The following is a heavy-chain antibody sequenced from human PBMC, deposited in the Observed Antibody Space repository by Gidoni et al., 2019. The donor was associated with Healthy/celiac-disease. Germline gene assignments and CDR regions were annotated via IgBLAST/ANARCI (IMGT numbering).Heavy chain of an antibody. CDR1: GGSCSGYY. CDR3: ARGRDRVAFTIDY. D-gene: IGHD2-15*01. J-gene: IGHJ4*02. Sequence: QVQLQQWGAGLLKPSETLSLTGAVYGGSCSGYYWSWIRQPPGKGLECIGKINHSGSTNYRPSLKIRVTISVDTAKNQFSLKLSSVTAADTAVHYCARGRDRVAFTIDYWGQGTLVTVSS. V-gene: IGHV4-34*01. CDR2: INHSGST.